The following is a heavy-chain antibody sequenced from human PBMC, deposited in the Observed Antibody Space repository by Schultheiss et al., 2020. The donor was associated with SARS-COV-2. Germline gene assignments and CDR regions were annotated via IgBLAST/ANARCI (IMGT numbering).Heavy chain of an antibody. Sequence: GGSLRLSCAASGFTFSNAWMSWVRQAPGKGLEWVAVISYDGSNKYYADSVKGRFTISRDNAKNTLYLQMNSLRAEDTAVYYCAGEMGHFDYWGQGTLVTVSS. V-gene: IGHV3-30-3*01. D-gene: IGHD3-16*01. CDR3: AGEMGHFDY. J-gene: IGHJ4*02. CDR1: GFTFSNAW. CDR2: ISYDGSNK.